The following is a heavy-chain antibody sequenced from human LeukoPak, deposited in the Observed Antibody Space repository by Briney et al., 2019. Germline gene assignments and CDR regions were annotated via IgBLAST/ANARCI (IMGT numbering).Heavy chain of an antibody. CDR2: IDYSGTT. D-gene: IGHD5-12*01. Sequence: SQTLSLTCTVSGGSISSGDNYWSWIRQPPGKGLEWLGYIDYSGTTYHNPSLMGRVTISPDTSNNQFSLKVTSVTAADTAVYFCARESGYSQGKGLLYWGQGTLVAVSS. V-gene: IGHV4-30-4*08. CDR1: GGSISSGDNY. CDR3: ARESGYSQGKGLLY. J-gene: IGHJ4*02.